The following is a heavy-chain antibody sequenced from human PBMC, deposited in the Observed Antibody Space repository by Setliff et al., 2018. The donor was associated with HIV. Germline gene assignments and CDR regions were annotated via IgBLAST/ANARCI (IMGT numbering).Heavy chain of an antibody. CDR3: ARGGFYCGTDCYWSSFDY. CDR2: IYTSGST. J-gene: IGHJ4*02. V-gene: IGHV4-4*08. D-gene: IGHD2-21*02. Sequence: SETLSLTCTVSGGSISNYYWSWIRQPPGKGLEWIGYIYTSGSTDYNPSLKSRVTISVDTSKNQFSLKLSAVTAADTAVYYCARGGFYCGTDCYWSSFDYWGQGILVTVSS. CDR1: GGSISNYY.